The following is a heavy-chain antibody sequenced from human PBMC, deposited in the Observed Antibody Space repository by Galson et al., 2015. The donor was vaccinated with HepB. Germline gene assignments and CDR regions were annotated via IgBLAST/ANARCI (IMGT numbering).Heavy chain of an antibody. J-gene: IGHJ6*02. D-gene: IGHD3-10*01. CDR2: INQDGSSK. CDR1: GFTFSSYW. V-gene: IGHV3-7*03. Sequence: LRLSCAASGFTFSSYWMNWVRQAPGKGLEWVAHINQDGSSKYYVDSVKGRFTISRDNAKDSVYLQLDSLRAEDTAVYYRARRISLVRGIITKPDYYYGMDVWGQGTTVTVAS. CDR3: ARRISLVRGIITKPDYYYGMDV.